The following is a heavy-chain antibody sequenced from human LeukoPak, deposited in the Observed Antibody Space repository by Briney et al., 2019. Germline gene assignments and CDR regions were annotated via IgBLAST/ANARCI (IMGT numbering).Heavy chain of an antibody. CDR2: IYHSGST. J-gene: IGHJ6*02. CDR1: GGSISSSNW. V-gene: IGHV4-4*02. Sequence: PSETLSLTCAVSGGSISSSNWWSWVRQPPGKGLEWIGEIYHSGSTNYNPSLKSRVTISVDTSKNQFSLKLSSVTAADTAVYYCASEQLGLNGMDVWGQGTTVTVSS. D-gene: IGHD6-6*01. CDR3: ASEQLGLNGMDV.